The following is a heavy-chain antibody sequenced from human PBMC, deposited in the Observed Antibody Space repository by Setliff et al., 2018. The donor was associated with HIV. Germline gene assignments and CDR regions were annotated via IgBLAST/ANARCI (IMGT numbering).Heavy chain of an antibody. J-gene: IGHJ6*02. Sequence: PSETLSLTCTVSGGSISSHCWSWIRQPPGKGLEWIGYIYYSGSTNYNPSLKSRVTISVDTSKKQFSLKLSSVSAADTAVYYCARDLQYRYCSGDGCDSLDGDVWGQGTAVTVSS. CDR1: GGSISSHC. V-gene: IGHV4-59*11. D-gene: IGHD2-15*01. CDR3: ARDLQYRYCSGDGCDSLDGDV. CDR2: IYYSGST.